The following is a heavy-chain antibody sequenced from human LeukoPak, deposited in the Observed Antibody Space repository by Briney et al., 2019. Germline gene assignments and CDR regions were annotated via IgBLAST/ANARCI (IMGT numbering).Heavy chain of an antibody. J-gene: IGHJ4*02. CDR1: GFTFSSYA. D-gene: IGHD2-2*01. CDR2: ISGSGGST. V-gene: IGHV3-23*01. CDR3: AAKGYCSSTSCLTPDY. Sequence: PGGSLRLSCAASGFTFSSYAMSWVRQAPGKGLEWVSAISGSGGSTYYADSVKGRFTISRDNSKNTLYLQMNSLRAEDTAVYYCAAKGYCSSTSCLTPDYWGQGTLVTVSS.